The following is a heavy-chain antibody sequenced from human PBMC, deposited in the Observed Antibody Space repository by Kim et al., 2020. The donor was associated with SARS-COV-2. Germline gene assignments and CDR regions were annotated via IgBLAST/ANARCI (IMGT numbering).Heavy chain of an antibody. Sequence: GGSLRLSCAASGFTFSSYEMNWVRQAPGKGLEWVSYISSSGSTIYYADSVKGRFTISRDNAKNSLYLQMNSLRAEDTAVYYCASLGIVVVPAAIWFDPWGQGTLVTVSS. CDR2: ISSSGSTI. CDR1: GFTFSSYE. CDR3: ASLGIVVVPAAIWFDP. J-gene: IGHJ5*02. V-gene: IGHV3-48*03. D-gene: IGHD2-2*01.